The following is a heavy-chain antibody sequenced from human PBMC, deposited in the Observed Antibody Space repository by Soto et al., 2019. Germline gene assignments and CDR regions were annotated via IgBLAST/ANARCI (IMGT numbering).Heavy chain of an antibody. CDR3: ARSDQFDY. V-gene: IGHV3-30-3*01. CDR2: ISYDGSNK. J-gene: IGHJ4*02. CDR1: GFTFSSYA. Sequence: QVQLVESGGGVVQPGRSLRLSCAASGFTFSSYAMHWVRQAPGKGLEWVAVISYDGSNKYYADSVKGRFTISRDNSKNTLYLQMNSLRAEDTAVYYCARSDQFDYWGQGTLVTVSS.